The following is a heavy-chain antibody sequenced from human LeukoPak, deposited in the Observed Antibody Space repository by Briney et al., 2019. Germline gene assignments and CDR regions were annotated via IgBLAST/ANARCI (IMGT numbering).Heavy chain of an antibody. Sequence: PGGSLSLSCAASGFTFSSYGMHWVRQAPGKGLEWVAFIRYDGSNIYYADSVKGRFTISRDNSKNTLYLQMNSLRAEDTAVYYCAKAPLDYAEYFQHSGQGTLVTVSS. CDR3: AKAPLDYAEYFQH. J-gene: IGHJ1*01. CDR1: GFTFSSYG. CDR2: IRYDGSNI. V-gene: IGHV3-30*02. D-gene: IGHD3/OR15-3a*01.